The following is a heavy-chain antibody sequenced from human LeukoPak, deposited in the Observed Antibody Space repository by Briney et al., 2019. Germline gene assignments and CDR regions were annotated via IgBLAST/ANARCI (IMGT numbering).Heavy chain of an antibody. CDR1: GLTVSSNY. Sequence: GGSLRLSCVASGLTVSSNYMSWVRQAPGKGLQWVSVIYSDGSTYYADSVKGRFTISRDNSKNTLYLQMNSLRAEDTAVYYCARQRAFDIWGQGTMVTVSS. V-gene: IGHV3-66*04. J-gene: IGHJ3*02. CDR3: ARQRAFDI. CDR2: IYSDGST.